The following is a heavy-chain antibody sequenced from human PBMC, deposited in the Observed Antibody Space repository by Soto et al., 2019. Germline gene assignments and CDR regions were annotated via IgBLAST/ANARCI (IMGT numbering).Heavy chain of an antibody. Sequence: QVTLKESGPVLVKPTETLTLTCTVSGFSLRNARMGVSWIRQPPGKALEWLAHILSSDEKSYNTSLKGRVTLSKDTSKSQVLLTMTYVDPVDTATYFCARMLAVNYYYYYVDVWGEGTTVTVSS. D-gene: IGHD3-22*01. V-gene: IGHV2-26*01. CDR1: GFSLRNARMG. J-gene: IGHJ6*03. CDR3: ARMLAVNYYYYYVDV. CDR2: ILSSDEK.